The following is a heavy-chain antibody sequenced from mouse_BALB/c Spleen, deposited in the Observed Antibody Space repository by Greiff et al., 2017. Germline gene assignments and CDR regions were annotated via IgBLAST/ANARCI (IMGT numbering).Heavy chain of an antibody. CDR1: GYSFTSYY. J-gene: IGHJ2*01. CDR2: IDPFNGGT. V-gene: IGHV1S135*01. Sequence: VQLQQSGPELMKPGASVKISCKASGYSFTSYYMHWVKQSHGKSLEWIGYIDPFNGGTSYNQKFKGKATLTVDKSSSTAYMHLSSLTSEDSAVYYCARRDGHGGYPYWGQGTTLTVSS. CDR3: ARRDGHGGYPY. D-gene: IGHD2-2*01.